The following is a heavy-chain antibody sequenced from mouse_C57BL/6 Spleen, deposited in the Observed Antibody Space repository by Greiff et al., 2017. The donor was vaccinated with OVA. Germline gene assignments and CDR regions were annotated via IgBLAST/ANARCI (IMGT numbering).Heavy chain of an antibody. CDR1: GFTFSSYA. D-gene: IGHD2-4*01. J-gene: IGHJ3*01. CDR3: ARSMDYDWFAY. CDR2: ISDGGSYT. V-gene: IGHV5-4*01. Sequence: EVQRVESGGGLVKPGGSLKLSCAASGFTFSSYAMSWVRQTPEKRLEWVATISDGGSYTYYPDNVKGRFTISRDNAKNNLYLQMSHLKSEDTAMYYCARSMDYDWFAYWGQGTLVTVSA.